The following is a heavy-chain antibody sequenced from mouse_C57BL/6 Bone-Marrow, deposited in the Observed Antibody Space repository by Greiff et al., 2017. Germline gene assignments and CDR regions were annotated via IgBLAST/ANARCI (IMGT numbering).Heavy chain of an antibody. J-gene: IGHJ3*01. Sequence: EVHLVESGGGLVKPGGSLKLSCAASGFPFRDYGMHWVRQAPEKGLEWVAYISSGSSTIYYADTVKGRFTISRDNAKNTLFLQMTSLRSEDMAMYYCARGDYGIASFAYWGQGTLVPVSA. V-gene: IGHV5-17*01. CDR2: ISSGSSTI. D-gene: IGHD1-1*01. CDR3: ARGDYGIASFAY. CDR1: GFPFRDYG.